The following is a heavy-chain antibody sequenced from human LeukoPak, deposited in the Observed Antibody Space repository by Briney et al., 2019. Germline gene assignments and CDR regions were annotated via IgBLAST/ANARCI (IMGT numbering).Heavy chain of an antibody. CDR2: IWYHRSNV. J-gene: IGHJ5*01. V-gene: IGHV3-33*01. CDR3: ARDWDTSGYYSYFFFSSRRRHTRYRSRHS. Sequence: GGSMLFSCEASGFTFSHYGMHWARQARGQGLWWVGFIWYHRSNVKYPDSVKGRFTSSRDNSKNMMYLQSNSLRAEDTAVYYCARDWDTSGYYSYFFFSSRRRHTRYRSRHS. D-gene: IGHD3-22*01. CDR1: GFTFSHYG.